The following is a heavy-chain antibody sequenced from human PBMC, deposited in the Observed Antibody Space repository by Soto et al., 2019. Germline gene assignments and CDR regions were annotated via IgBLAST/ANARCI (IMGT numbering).Heavy chain of an antibody. CDR2: IVVGSGNT. CDR3: AAVPGYSSSWSLYYYYGMDV. V-gene: IGHV1-58*01. J-gene: IGHJ6*02. CDR1: GFRNPISA. Sequence: LVKVSCKTSGFRNPISAGQWGRQDHGQRLEWIGWIVVGSGNTNYAQKFQERVTITRDMSTSTAYMELSSLRSEDTAVYYCAAVPGYSSSWSLYYYYGMDVWGQGTTVTVSS. D-gene: IGHD6-13*01.